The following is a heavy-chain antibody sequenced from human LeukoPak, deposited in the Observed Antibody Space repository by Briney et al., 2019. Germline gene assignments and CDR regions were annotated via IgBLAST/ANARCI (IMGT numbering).Heavy chain of an antibody. Sequence: ASVKVSCKASGYTFTSYYMHWERQAPGQGLEWMGIINPSGGSTSYAQKFQGRVTMTRDMSTSTVYMELSSLRSEDTAVYYCAREAVPAANDYWGQGTLVTVSS. V-gene: IGHV1-46*01. D-gene: IGHD2-2*01. J-gene: IGHJ4*02. CDR3: AREAVPAANDY. CDR2: INPSGGST. CDR1: GYTFTSYY.